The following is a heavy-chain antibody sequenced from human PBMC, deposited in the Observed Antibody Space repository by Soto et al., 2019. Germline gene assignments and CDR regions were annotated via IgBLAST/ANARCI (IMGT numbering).Heavy chain of an antibody. J-gene: IGHJ6*02. V-gene: IGHV4-30-2*02. CDR3: ATLKRRDIYCISTSCSYYYGMDV. D-gene: IGHD2-2*01. CDR1: GGSISSGGYS. CDR2: MYHSGST. Sequence: SETLSLTCAVSGGSISSGGYSWSWIRQPPGKGLEWIGYMYHSGSTYYNPSLKSRVTISIDKSKNQFSLKLGSVTAADTAVYYCATLKRRDIYCISTSCSYYYGMDVWGQGTTVTVSS.